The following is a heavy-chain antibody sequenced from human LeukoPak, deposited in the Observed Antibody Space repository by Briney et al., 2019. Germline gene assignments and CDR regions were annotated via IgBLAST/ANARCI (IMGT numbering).Heavy chain of an antibody. Sequence: GGSLRLSCAASGFTFNNAWMNWVRQAPGKGLEWVGRIYSKTDGGTADYAAPVKGRFTISRDDSKNTLWLQMNSLKTEDTAVYYCTTGFFGVVNDAFDIWGQGTLVIVSS. V-gene: IGHV3-15*01. J-gene: IGHJ3*02. CDR3: TTGFFGVVNDAFDI. CDR1: GFTFNNAW. CDR2: IYSKTDGGTA. D-gene: IGHD3-3*01.